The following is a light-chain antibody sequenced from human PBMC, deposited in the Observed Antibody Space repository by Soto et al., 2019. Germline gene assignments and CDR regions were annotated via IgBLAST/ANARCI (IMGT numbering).Light chain of an antibody. CDR2: TAS. CDR3: QQANIFPLT. Sequence: DLQMTQSPSSVSASVGDRVTITCRASQGISSWLGWYQQKPGKAPNLLIHTASSLQSGVPSRFSGSGSVTDFTLTISSLQPEDFATYYWQQANIFPLTFGGGTKVEIK. J-gene: IGKJ4*01. V-gene: IGKV1-12*01. CDR1: QGISSW.